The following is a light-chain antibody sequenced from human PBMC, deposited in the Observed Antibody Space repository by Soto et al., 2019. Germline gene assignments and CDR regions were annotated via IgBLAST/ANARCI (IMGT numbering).Light chain of an antibody. CDR1: QSISTY. V-gene: IGKV1-39*01. Sequence: DIQMTQSPSSLSASVGDRVTISCRASQSISTYLNWYQQKPGTAPRLLIYRASTVKTGVPPRFSGSGSGRDFTLTISSLRPDDIATYFRQHSYSSPPWTFGPGTKVEVK. J-gene: IGKJ1*01. CDR3: QHSYSSPPWT. CDR2: RAS.